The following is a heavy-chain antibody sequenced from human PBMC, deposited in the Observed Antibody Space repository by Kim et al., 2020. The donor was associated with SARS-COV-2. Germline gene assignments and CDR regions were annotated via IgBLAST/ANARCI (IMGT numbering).Heavy chain of an antibody. D-gene: IGHD3-16*02. CDR1: GFTFSSYS. CDR3: ARRLSSDYYYGMDV. CDR2: ISSSSSYI. J-gene: IGHJ6*02. V-gene: IGHV3-21*01. Sequence: GGSLRLSCAASGFTFSSYSMNWVRQAPGKGLEWVSSISSSSSYIYYADSVKGRFTISRDNAKNSLYLQMNSLRAEDTAVYYCARRLSSDYYYGMDVWGQGTTVTVSS.